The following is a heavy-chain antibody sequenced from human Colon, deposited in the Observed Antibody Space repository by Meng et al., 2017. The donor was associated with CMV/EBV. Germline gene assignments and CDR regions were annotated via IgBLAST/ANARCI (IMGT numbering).Heavy chain of an antibody. CDR1: GFTFSDHY. Sequence: GGSLRLSCATSGFTFSDHYMDWVRQAPGTGLEWVGRSRNRANIYTTEYALSARGRFTVSRDESKNLLFLHMTSLKTEDTAVYYCTSGYWYETYFDHWGQGTLVTVSS. V-gene: IGHV3-72*01. J-gene: IGHJ4*02. CDR3: TSGYWYETYFDH. D-gene: IGHD3-22*01. CDR2: SRNRANIYTT.